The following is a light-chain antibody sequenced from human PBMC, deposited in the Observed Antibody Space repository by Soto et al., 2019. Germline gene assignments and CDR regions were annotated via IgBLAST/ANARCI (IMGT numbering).Light chain of an antibody. CDR1: QSVSSSY. CDR2: GAS. Sequence: EIVLTQSPGTLSLSPGERATLSCRASQSVSSSYLAWYQQKPGQAPRLLIYGASSRATGIPDRFSGGGSGTDFTITIIRRQPEDFAVYYCQQYGSCHMYTFGQGTKLEIK. V-gene: IGKV3-20*01. J-gene: IGKJ2*01. CDR3: QQYGSCHMYT.